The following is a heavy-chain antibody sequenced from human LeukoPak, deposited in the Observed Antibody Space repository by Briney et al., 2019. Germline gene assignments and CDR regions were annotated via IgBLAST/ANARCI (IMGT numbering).Heavy chain of an antibody. CDR3: AREVGISIFDY. CDR1: GFTFSSYS. J-gene: IGHJ4*02. CDR2: ISSSSSTI. V-gene: IGHV3-48*01. D-gene: IGHD6-13*01. Sequence: GGTLRLSCAASGFTFSSYSMNWVRQAPGKGLEWVSYISSSSSTIYYADSVKGRFTISRDNAKNSLYLQMNSLRAEDTAVYYCAREVGISIFDYWGQGTLVTVSS.